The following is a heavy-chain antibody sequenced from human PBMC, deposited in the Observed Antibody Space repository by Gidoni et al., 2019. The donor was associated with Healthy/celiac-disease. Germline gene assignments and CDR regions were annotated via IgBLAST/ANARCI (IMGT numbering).Heavy chain of an antibody. CDR2: ISRSSSYI. CDR3: ARATIMATQPGRVYYFDY. D-gene: IGHD3-10*01. Sequence: EVQLVESGGGLVKPGGSLRLSCAASGFTFSSYSMNWVRQAPGKGLEWVASISRSSSYIYYADSVKGRFTISRDNAKNSLYLQRNSLRAEDTAVYYCARATIMATQPGRVYYFDYWGQGTLVTVSS. V-gene: IGHV3-21*01. CDR1: GFTFSSYS. J-gene: IGHJ4*02.